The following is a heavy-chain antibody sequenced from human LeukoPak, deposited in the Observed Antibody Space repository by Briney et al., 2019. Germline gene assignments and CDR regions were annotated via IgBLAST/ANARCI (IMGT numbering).Heavy chain of an antibody. D-gene: IGHD3-9*01. J-gene: IGHJ6*02. CDR2: ISYDGSNE. CDR1: GFTLTYYA. Sequence: QTGGSLRLSCAASGFTLTYYAMHWVRQAPGKGLEWVAVISYDGSNEYYADSVKGRFTISRDNSKNTLYLQMNSLRAEDTAVYYCARDRLRYDILTGYYGGYYYYGMDVWGQGTTVTVSS. V-gene: IGHV3-30*04. CDR3: ARDRLRYDILTGYYGGYYYYGMDV.